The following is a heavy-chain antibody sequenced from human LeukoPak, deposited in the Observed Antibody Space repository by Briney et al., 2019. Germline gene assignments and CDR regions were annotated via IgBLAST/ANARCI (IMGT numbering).Heavy chain of an antibody. J-gene: IGHJ4*02. CDR1: GFTFSSYA. V-gene: IGHV3-64*02. CDR3: ARWRCSGGTCYYDS. Sequence: GGSLRLSCAASGFTFSSYAMHWVRQTPGKGLEYVSAISSNGGSTYYADSVKGRFTISRDNSKNTLYLQMGSLRAEDMAVYYCARWRCSGGTCYYDSWGQGTLVTVSS. D-gene: IGHD2-15*01. CDR2: ISSNGGST.